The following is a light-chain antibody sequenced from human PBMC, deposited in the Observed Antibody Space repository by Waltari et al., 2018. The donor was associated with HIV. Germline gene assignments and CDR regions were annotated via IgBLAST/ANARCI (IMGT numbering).Light chain of an antibody. J-gene: IGKJ3*01. CDR3: QQSYSTLLFT. V-gene: IGKV1-39*01. CDR1: QSISSY. CDR2: AAS. Sequence: DIQMTQSPSSLSASVGDRVTITCRASQSISSYLNWYQQKPGKAPKLLVYAASSLQSGVPSRFSGRGSGTEFTLTISSLQPEDFATYYCQQSYSTLLFTFGPGTKVDIK.